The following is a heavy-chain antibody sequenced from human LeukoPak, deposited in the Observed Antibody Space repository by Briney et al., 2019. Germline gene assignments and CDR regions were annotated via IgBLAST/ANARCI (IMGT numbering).Heavy chain of an antibody. Sequence: KAGGSLRLSCAASGFTFSSYSMNWVRQAPGKGLEWVSSISSSSSYIYYADSVKGRFTISRDNAKNSLYLQMNSLRAEDTAVYYCARSGSRWNNWFDPWGQGTLVTVSS. V-gene: IGHV3-21*01. D-gene: IGHD4-23*01. CDR1: GFTFSSYS. CDR3: ARSGSRWNNWFDP. J-gene: IGHJ5*02. CDR2: ISSSSSYI.